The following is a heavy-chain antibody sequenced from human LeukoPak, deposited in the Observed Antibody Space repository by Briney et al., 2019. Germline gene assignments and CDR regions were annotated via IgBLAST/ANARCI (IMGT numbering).Heavy chain of an antibody. V-gene: IGHV3-30*01. Sequence: PGGFLRLSCAASGFTFSSYAMHWVRQAPGKGLEWVAVISYDGSNKYYADSVKGRFTISRDNSKNTLYLQMNSLRAEDTAVYYCARVNQLLSDAFDIWGQGTMVTVSS. CDR2: ISYDGSNK. CDR3: ARVNQLLSDAFDI. CDR1: GFTFSSYA. D-gene: IGHD2-2*01. J-gene: IGHJ3*02.